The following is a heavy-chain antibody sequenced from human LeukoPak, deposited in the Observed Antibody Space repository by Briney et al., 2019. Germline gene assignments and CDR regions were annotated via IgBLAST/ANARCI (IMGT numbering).Heavy chain of an antibody. V-gene: IGHV1-24*01. CDR2: FDPEDGET. CDR1: GYTLTELS. J-gene: IGHJ4*02. CDR3: ATIDPLTGDPFDY. D-gene: IGHD7-27*01. Sequence: ASVKVSCKVSGYTLTELSMHWVRQAPGEGLEWMGGFDPEDGETIYAQKFQGRVTMTEDTSTDTAYMELSSLRSEDTAVYYCATIDPLTGDPFDYWGQGTLVTVSS.